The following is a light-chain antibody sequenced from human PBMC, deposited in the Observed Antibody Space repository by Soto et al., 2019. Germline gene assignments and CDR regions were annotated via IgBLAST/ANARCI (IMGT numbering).Light chain of an antibody. CDR3: QSYDGRLSGSV. Sequence: QSALTQPPSVSGAPGQRVTISCTGSNSNIGADYAVHCYQHLPGTAPKLLLTGDTSRPSGVPDRFSGSKSGASASLAITDLQAEDAADYYCQSYDGRLSGSVFGTGTKLTVL. J-gene: IGLJ1*01. CDR1: NSNIGADYA. V-gene: IGLV1-40*01. CDR2: GDT.